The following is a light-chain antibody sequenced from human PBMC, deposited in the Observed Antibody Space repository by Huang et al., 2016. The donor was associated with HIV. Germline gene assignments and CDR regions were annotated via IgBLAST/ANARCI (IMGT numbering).Light chain of an antibody. V-gene: IGKV1-9*01. CDR2: AAS. Sequence: IQLTQSPSSLSASVGDRVTIACRASQDISSNLAWYQQKPGKAPNLLIYAASTLESGGPSRFSGGGSGTDFTLTINNLQPEDFATYYCLQLNSYPGTFGPGTNVDV. J-gene: IGKJ3*01. CDR3: LQLNSYPGT. CDR1: QDISSN.